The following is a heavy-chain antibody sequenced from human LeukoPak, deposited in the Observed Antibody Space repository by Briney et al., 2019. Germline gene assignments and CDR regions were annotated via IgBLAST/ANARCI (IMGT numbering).Heavy chain of an antibody. V-gene: IGHV4-39*01. Sequence: SEALSLTCTVSGGSISSSSYYWGWIRQPPGKGLEWIGSIYYSGSTYYNPSLKSRVTISVDTSKNQFSLKLSSVTAADTAVYHCARLGGTQWLVRDYYYYYGMDVWGQGTTVTVSS. CDR1: GGSISSSSYY. D-gene: IGHD6-19*01. J-gene: IGHJ6*02. CDR3: ARLGGTQWLVRDYYYYYGMDV. CDR2: IYYSGST.